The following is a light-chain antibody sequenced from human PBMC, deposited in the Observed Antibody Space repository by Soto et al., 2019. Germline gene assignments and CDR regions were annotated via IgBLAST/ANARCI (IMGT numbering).Light chain of an antibody. CDR3: SSYTSSTTYV. J-gene: IGLJ1*01. CDR1: SSDVGAYNY. Sequence: QSALTQPASVSGSPGQSITISCTGTSSDVGAYNYVSWYQQHPGKAPKLMIYDVSNRPSGVSTRFSRSKSGNTASLTISGLQAEDEADYYCSSYTSSTTYVFGTGTKLTVL. V-gene: IGLV2-14*03. CDR2: DVS.